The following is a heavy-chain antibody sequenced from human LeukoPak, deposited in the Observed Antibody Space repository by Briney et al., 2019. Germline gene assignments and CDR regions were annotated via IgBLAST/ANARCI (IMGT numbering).Heavy chain of an antibody. D-gene: IGHD3-16*02. CDR1: GFNFGDHR. Sequence: GGSLRLSCAASGFNFGDHRMNWVRQTPGKGLEWLAHISSSGNIMFYAESVGGRFTISRDNAKNSMYLQMNSLRVEDTAMYYCASIDYDYWGQGTLVTVSS. J-gene: IGHJ4*02. CDR2: ISSSGNIM. CDR3: ASIDYDY. V-gene: IGHV3-48*04.